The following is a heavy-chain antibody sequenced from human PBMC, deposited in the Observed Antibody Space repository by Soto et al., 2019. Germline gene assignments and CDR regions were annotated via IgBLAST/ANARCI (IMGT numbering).Heavy chain of an antibody. CDR1: GFTFSSYS. J-gene: IGHJ6*03. CDR3: ARDRVGVVVAATSYYYMDV. Sequence: EVQLVESGGGLVQPGGSLRLSRAASGFTFSSYSMNWVRQAPGKGLEWVSYISSSSSTIYYADSVKGRFTISRDNAKNSLYLQMNSLRAEDTAVYYCARDRVGVVVAATSYYYMDVWGKGTTVTVSS. V-gene: IGHV3-48*01. CDR2: ISSSSSTI. D-gene: IGHD2-15*01.